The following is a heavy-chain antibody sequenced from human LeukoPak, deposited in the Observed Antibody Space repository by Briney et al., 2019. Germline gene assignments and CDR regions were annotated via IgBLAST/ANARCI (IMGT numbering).Heavy chain of an antibody. V-gene: IGHV4-59*08. CDR1: GGSISSYY. D-gene: IGHD2/OR15-2a*01. CDR2: ISDIGST. Sequence: SETLSLTCTVPGGSISSYYWSWIRQPPGKGLEWIAYISDIGSTNYNPSLKTRVTISLDTSKNHFSLKLSSVTAADTAVYYCAGHHPRNTVDFWGQGTLVTVSS. CDR3: AGHHPRNTVDF. J-gene: IGHJ4*02.